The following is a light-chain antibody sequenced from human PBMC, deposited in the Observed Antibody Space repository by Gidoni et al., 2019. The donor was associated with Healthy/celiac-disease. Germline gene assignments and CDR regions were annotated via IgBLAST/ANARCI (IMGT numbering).Light chain of an antibody. CDR3: SSYAGSNVYV. Sequence: QSALTQPPSASGSPGQSVTISCTGTSSDVGGYNYVSWYPQHPGKAPKLMIYEVSKRPSGVPDRFSGSKSANTASLTVSGLQAEDEADYYCSSYAGSNVYVFGTGTKVTVL. CDR2: EVS. J-gene: IGLJ1*01. CDR1: SSDVGGYNY. V-gene: IGLV2-8*01.